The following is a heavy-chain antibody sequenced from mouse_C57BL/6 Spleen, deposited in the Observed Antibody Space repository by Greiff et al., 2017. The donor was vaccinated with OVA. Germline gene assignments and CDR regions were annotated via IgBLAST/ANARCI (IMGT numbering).Heavy chain of an antibody. CDR2: ISHGGSYT. CDR1: GFTFSSYA. J-gene: IGHJ2*01. Sequence: EVKLVESGGGLVKPGGSLKLSCAASGFTFSSYAMSWVRQTPEKRLEWVATISHGGSYTYYPDNVKGRFTISTDNAKNNLYLQMSHLKSEDTAVYYCARDAMRYYFDYWGQGTTLTVSS. V-gene: IGHV5-4*01. CDR3: ARDAMRYYFDY.